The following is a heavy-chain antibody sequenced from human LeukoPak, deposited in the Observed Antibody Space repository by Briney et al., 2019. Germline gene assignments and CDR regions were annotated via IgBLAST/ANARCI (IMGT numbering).Heavy chain of an antibody. CDR1: GSTVSSNY. V-gene: IGHV3-53*01. J-gene: IGHJ4*02. CDR3: AKGEVGDLDY. D-gene: IGHD1-26*01. CDR2: IYSGGST. Sequence: GGSLRLSCAASGSTVSSNYMSWVRQAPGKGLEWVSIIYSGGSTFYADSVKGRFTISRDNSKNTLYLQMSSLRAEDTAVYYCAKGEVGDLDYWGQGTLVTVSS.